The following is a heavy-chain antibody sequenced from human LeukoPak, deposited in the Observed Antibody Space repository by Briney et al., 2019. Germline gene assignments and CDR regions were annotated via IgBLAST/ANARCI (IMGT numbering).Heavy chain of an antibody. D-gene: IGHD2-15*01. Sequence: PSETLSLTCTVSGGSISSYYWSWIRQPAGKGLEWIGRIYTSGSTNYNPSLKSRVTMSVDTSKNQFSLKLSSVTAADTAVYYCAREWYALSMDYYYYMDVWGKGTTVSVSS. CDR3: AREWYALSMDYYYYMDV. CDR2: IYTSGST. V-gene: IGHV4-4*07. J-gene: IGHJ6*03. CDR1: GGSISSYY.